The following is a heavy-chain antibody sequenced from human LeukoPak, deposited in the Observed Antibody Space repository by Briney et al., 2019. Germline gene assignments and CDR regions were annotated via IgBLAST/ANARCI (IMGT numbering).Heavy chain of an antibody. Sequence: SETLSLTCAVSGGSISSSSYYWGWIRQPPGKGLEWIGSIYYSGSTYYNPSLKSRVTISVDTSKNQFSLKLSSVTAADTAVYYCARPGIAAAATPYYFDYWGQGTLVTVSS. CDR2: IYYSGST. V-gene: IGHV4-39*01. D-gene: IGHD6-13*01. CDR1: GGSISSSSYY. CDR3: ARPGIAAAATPYYFDY. J-gene: IGHJ4*02.